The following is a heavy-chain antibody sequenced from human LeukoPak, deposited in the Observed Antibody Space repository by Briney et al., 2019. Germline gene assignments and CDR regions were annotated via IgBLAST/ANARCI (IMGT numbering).Heavy chain of an antibody. J-gene: IGHJ4*02. CDR3: ARASRWLAFDY. D-gene: IGHD6-19*01. V-gene: IGHV3-66*01. Sequence: GGSLRLSCAVSGFTVGSIHMAWVRQTPGKGLEWVSVIYNGDNTYYPDSVRGRFTISRDNSKNTLYLQMNSLRAEDTDVYYCARASRWLAFDYWGQGTLVTVSS. CDR1: GFTVGSIH. CDR2: IYNGDNT.